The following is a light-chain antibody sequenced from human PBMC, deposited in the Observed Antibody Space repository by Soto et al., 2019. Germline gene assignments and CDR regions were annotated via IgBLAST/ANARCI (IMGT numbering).Light chain of an antibody. J-gene: IGKJ1*01. CDR3: QQRSIMSWT. CDR2: ETS. V-gene: IGKV1-39*01. CDR1: QTINNH. Sequence: DIQMTQSPPSLSASVGDRITISCRAGQTINNHLNWYQHKPGKAPKLLIYETSELHSGVPSRFSGSGSGTAFTLPINSRQPEDFATYSCQQRSIMSWTLAKGPKVKIK.